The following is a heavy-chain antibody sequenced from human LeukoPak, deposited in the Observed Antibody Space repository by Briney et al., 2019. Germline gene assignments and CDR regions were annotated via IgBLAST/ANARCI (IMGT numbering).Heavy chain of an antibody. V-gene: IGHV3-30-3*01. CDR3: AKDWKFYYVSGSFFPDN. D-gene: IGHD3-10*01. Sequence: PGGSLRLSCAASGFAFSSYAVHWVRQAPGKGLECVAVISHDGSKKYYADFVKDRFTISRDNSKNTLYLHMNSLIPEDTAVYFCAKDWKFYYVSGSFFPDNWGQGTLVTVSS. CDR2: ISHDGSKK. J-gene: IGHJ4*02. CDR1: GFAFSSYA.